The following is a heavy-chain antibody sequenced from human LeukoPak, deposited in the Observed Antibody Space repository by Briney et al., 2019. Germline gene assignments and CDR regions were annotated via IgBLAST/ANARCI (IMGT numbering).Heavy chain of an antibody. D-gene: IGHD7-27*01. CDR2: VYPGDSHT. CDR1: GYTFNTYW. V-gene: IGHV5-51*01. Sequence: GESLKISCKASGYTFNTYWIGWVRQKTGKGLEWMAIVYPGDSHTRYSPSFQGHFTISADKTVTTAYLQWSSLEASDTAVYYCARLSGGSWANTEYFPDWGQGTLVIVSS. J-gene: IGHJ1*01. CDR3: ARLSGGSWANTEYFPD.